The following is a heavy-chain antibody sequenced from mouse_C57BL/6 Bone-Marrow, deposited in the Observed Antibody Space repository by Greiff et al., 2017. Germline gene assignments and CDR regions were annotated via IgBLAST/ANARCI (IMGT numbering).Heavy chain of an antibody. V-gene: IGHV5-9-1*02. CDR2: ISSGGDYI. J-gene: IGHJ2*01. CDR1: GFTFSSYA. Sequence: EVKLMESGEGLVKPGGSLKLSCAASGFTFSSYAMSWVRQTPEKRLEWVAYISSGGDYIYYADTVKGRFTISRDNARNTLYLQMSSLKSEDTAMYYCTLWGTVVATGFDYWGQGTTLTVSS. D-gene: IGHD1-1*01. CDR3: TLWGTVVATGFDY.